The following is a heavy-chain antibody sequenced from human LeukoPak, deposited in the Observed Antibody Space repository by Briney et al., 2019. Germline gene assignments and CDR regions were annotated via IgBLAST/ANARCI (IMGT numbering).Heavy chain of an antibody. CDR1: GGSFSGYS. CDR3: ARTYYYDSSGYYPHWYFEL. Sequence: SETLSLTCAVYGGSFSGYSWNWIRQPPVKGLEWIGEINHSGGTNYNPSLKSRVTISVDRSKNQFSLKLSSVTAADTAVYYCARTYYYDSSGYYPHWYFELWGRGTLVTVSS. V-gene: IGHV4-34*01. CDR2: INHSGGT. D-gene: IGHD3-22*01. J-gene: IGHJ2*01.